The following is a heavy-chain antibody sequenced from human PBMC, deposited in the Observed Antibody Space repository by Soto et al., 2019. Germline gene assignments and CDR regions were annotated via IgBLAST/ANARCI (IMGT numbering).Heavy chain of an antibody. CDR1: GFTLSGST. V-gene: IGHV3-73*01. CDR3: TRGYCSGGSCSRSDY. Sequence: EVQLVESGGGLVQPGGSLKLSCAASGFTLSGSTMHWVRQASGKGLEWVGRIRSKPSYSATAYAASVRGRFTISRDDSKNTAYLQMNSLRVEDTAVYYCTRGYCSGGSCSRSDYWGQGTLVTVSS. CDR2: IRSKPSYSAT. J-gene: IGHJ4*02. D-gene: IGHD2-15*01.